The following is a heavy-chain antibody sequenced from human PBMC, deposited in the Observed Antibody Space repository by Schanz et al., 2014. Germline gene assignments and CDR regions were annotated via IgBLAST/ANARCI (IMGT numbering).Heavy chain of an antibody. D-gene: IGHD3-22*01. CDR2: ISGSGGST. V-gene: IGHV3-23*01. CDR3: ARGREVVAKIFDV. CDR1: GFTFRNYG. J-gene: IGHJ3*01. Sequence: EVQLLESGGGLVQPGGSLRLSCAASGFTFRNYGMSWVRQAPGQGLEWVSAISGSGGSTYYADSVKGRFTISRDNSKNTLYLQMNSLRADDTAVYYCARGREVVAKIFDVWGQGTMVTVSS.